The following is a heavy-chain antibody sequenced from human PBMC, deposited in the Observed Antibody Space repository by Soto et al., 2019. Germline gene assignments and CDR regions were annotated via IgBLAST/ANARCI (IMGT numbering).Heavy chain of an antibody. J-gene: IGHJ4*02. CDR3: ASYDILTGYYHY. CDR2: IYYSGST. CDR1: GGSISSSSYY. Sequence: SETLSLTCSVSGGSISSSSYYWGWIRQPPGKGLEWIGSIYYSGSTYYNPSLKSRVTISVDTSKNQFSLKLSSVTAADTAVYYCASYDILTGYYHYWGQGTLVTVSS. D-gene: IGHD3-9*01. V-gene: IGHV4-39*01.